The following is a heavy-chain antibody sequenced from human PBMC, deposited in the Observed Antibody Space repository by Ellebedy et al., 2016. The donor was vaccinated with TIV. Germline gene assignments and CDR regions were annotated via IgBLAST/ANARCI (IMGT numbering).Heavy chain of an antibody. J-gene: IGHJ4*02. CDR1: GYSFTSYW. CDR2: IYPGDSDT. V-gene: IGHV5-51*01. D-gene: IGHD3-16*01. Sequence: GGSLRLSXKGSGYSFTSYWIGWVRQMPGKGLEWMGIIYPGDSDTRYSPSFQGQVTISADKSISTAYLQWSSLKASDTAMYYCARGVKGESEDFDYWGQGTLVTVSS. CDR3: ARGVKGESEDFDY.